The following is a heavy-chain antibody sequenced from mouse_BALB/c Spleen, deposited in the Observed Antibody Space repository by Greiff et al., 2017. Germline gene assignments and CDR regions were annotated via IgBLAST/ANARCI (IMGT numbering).Heavy chain of an antibody. V-gene: IGHV2-9-2*01. J-gene: IGHJ4*01. Sequence: VMLVESGPGLVAPSQSLSITCTVSGFSLTSYDISWIRQPPGKGLEWLGVIWTGGGTNYNSAFMSRLSISKDNSKSQVFLKMNSLQTDDTAIYYCVRDCYGSSYVGAMDDWGQGTSVTVSS. D-gene: IGHD1-1*01. CDR1: GFSLTSYD. CDR3: VRDCYGSSYVGAMDD. CDR2: IWTGGGT.